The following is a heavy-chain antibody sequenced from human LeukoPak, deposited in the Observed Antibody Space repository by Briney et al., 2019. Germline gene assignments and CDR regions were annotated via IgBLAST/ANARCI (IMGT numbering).Heavy chain of an antibody. CDR3: ARVVGNYVWGSYRPEGCFDS. Sequence: ASVKVSCEASGYTFTSYAISWVRQAPGQGPEWMGWINMYNGNTNYAQKLQGRVTMTTDTSTSTAYMELRSLRSDDTAVYYCARVVGNYVWGSYRPEGCFDSWGQGTLVTVSS. CDR2: INMYNGNT. J-gene: IGHJ4*02. V-gene: IGHV1-18*01. CDR1: GYTFTSYA. D-gene: IGHD3-16*02.